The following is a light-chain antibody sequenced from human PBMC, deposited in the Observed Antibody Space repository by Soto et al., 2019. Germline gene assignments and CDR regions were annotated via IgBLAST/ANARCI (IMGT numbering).Light chain of an antibody. J-gene: IGKJ1*01. CDR2: EAS. Sequence: IRMTQSPSTQSASIGDRVTTTCRARQSIGNWLAWYQQKPGRAPKLLMYEASSLESGVPSRFSGSGSGTEFTLTISGLQPDDFATYYCQQYKSNPWTFGQGTKVEIK. CDR1: QSIGNW. V-gene: IGKV1-5*03. CDR3: QQYKSNPWT.